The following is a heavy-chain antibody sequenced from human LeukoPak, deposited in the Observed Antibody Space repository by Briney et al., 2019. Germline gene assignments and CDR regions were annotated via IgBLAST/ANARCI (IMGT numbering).Heavy chain of an antibody. Sequence: GESLKISCEASGFTFTNFWIGWVRQMPGKGLEWMGISYPGDSDTRYSPSVQGQVTISVDRSINTAYLQWRSLKASDTAIYYCAGPSFETVDAFDFWGQGTTVIVSA. CDR3: AGPSFETVDAFDF. J-gene: IGHJ3*01. D-gene: IGHD3-9*01. V-gene: IGHV5-51*01. CDR1: GFTFTNFW. CDR2: SYPGDSDT.